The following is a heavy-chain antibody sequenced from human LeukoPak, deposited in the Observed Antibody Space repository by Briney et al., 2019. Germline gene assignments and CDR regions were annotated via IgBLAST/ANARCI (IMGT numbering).Heavy chain of an antibody. V-gene: IGHV1-18*01. CDR2: ISAYNGNT. CDR1: GYTFTSYG. D-gene: IGHD1-26*01. CDR3: AREKPRSGSSFFDY. Sequence: ASVKVSCKASGYTFTSYGISWVRQAPGQGLEWMGWISAYNGNTNYAQKLQGRVTMTTDTSTSTAYMELRSLRSDDTAVYYCAREKPRSGSSFFDYWGQGTLVTVSS. J-gene: IGHJ4*02.